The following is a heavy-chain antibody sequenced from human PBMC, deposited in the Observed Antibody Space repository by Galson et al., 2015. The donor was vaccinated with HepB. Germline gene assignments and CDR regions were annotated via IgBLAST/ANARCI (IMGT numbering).Heavy chain of an antibody. V-gene: IGHV1-69*02. CDR3: ASDRSGYSYGNFDY. CDR1: GGTFSSYT. Sequence: SVKVSCKASGGTFSSYTISWVRQAPGQGLEWMGRIIPILGIANYAQKFQGRVTITADKSTSTAYMELSSLRSEDTAVYYCASDRSGYSYGNFDYWGQGTPVTVSS. D-gene: IGHD5-18*01. J-gene: IGHJ4*02. CDR2: IIPILGIA.